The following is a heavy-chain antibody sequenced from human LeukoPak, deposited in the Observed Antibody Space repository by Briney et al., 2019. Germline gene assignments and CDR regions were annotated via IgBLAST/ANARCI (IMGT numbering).Heavy chain of an antibody. J-gene: IGHJ4*02. Sequence: SETPSLTCTVSGDSISSGSYYWSWIRQPAGKGLEWIGRIYTSGSTNYNPSLKSRVTMSLDTSKNQFSLKLSSVTAADTAVYYCARDMYGHYRRGIDYWGQGTLVTVSS. V-gene: IGHV4-61*02. D-gene: IGHD4-17*01. CDR1: GDSISSGSYY. CDR2: IYTSGST. CDR3: ARDMYGHYRRGIDY.